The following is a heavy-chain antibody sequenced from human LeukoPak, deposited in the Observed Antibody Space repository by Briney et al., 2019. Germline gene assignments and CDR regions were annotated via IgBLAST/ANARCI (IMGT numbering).Heavy chain of an antibody. CDR2: INPSGGST. CDR1: GYTFTSYY. V-gene: IGHV1-46*01. Sequence: ASVKVSCKASGYTFTSYYMHWVRQAPGQGLEWMGIINPSGGSTSYAQKFQGRVTMTRDTSTSTVYMELSSLRSEDTAVYYCAREFDFWSGYYGNGMDVWGQGTTVTVSS. J-gene: IGHJ6*02. D-gene: IGHD3-3*01. CDR3: AREFDFWSGYYGNGMDV.